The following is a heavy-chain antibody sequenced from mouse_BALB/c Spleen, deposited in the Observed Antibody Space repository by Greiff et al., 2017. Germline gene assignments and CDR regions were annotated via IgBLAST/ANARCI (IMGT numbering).Heavy chain of an antibody. CDR1: GFTFSSYA. J-gene: IGHJ4*01. Sequence: EVNLVESGGGLVKPGGSLKLSCAASGFTFSSYAMSWVRQTPEKRLEWVASISSGGSTYYPDSVKGRFTISRDNARNILYLQMSSLRSEDTAMYYCARGLRLRGYAMDYWGQGTSVTVSS. CDR2: ISSGGST. CDR3: ARGLRLRGYAMDY. V-gene: IGHV5-6-5*01.